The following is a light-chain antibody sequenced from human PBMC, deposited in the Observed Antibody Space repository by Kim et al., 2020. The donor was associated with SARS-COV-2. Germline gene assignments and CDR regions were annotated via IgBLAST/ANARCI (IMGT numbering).Light chain of an antibody. V-gene: IGLV1-47*02. Sequence: GQSVTISCSGSSSNIVSNFVFWYHQLPGAAPKLLVFDNNQRPSGVPDRFSGSRSGTSASLAISGLRSEDEADYHCSSWDDSLSGPVFGGGTQLTVL. CDR3: SSWDDSLSGPV. J-gene: IGLJ3*02. CDR2: DNN. CDR1: SSNIVSNF.